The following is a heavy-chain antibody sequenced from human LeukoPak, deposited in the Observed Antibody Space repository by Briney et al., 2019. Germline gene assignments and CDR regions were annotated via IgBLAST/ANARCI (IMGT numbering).Heavy chain of an antibody. D-gene: IGHD3-22*01. V-gene: IGHV4-34*01. CDR3: ARHMSSGYCFGY. CDR1: GGSFSGYY. J-gene: IGHJ4*02. Sequence: SETLSLTCAAYGGSFSGYYWSWIRQPPGKGLEWIGEINHSGSTNYNPSLKSRVTISVDTSKNQFSLKLSSVTAADTAVYYCARHMSSGYCFGYWGQGTPVTVSS. CDR2: INHSGST.